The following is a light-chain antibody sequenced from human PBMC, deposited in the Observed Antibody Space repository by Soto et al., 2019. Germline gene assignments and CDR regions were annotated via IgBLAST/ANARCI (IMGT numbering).Light chain of an antibody. CDR3: HQRQSWPRT. Sequence: EIVMTQSPATLSVSPGERATLSCRASQSLSINLAWYQQKPGQAPRLLIYSASTRATGIPSRFSGSGSGTEFTLTISSLQSEDFALYYCHQRQSWPRTFGQGTKVDI. CDR1: QSLSIN. V-gene: IGKV3-15*01. CDR2: SAS. J-gene: IGKJ1*01.